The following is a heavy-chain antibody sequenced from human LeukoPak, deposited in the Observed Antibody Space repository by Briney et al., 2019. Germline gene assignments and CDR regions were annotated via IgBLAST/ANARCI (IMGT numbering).Heavy chain of an antibody. J-gene: IGHJ4*02. Sequence: GESLRLSCATSRFTFSSSTFGSYTMNWVRQAPGKGLEWVSSISSTGTYIYYTDSVKGRFTISRDNSKNTLYLQMNSLRAEDTALYYCAKRVGSYHFDSWGQGTLVTVSS. CDR1: RFTFSSSTFGSYT. V-gene: IGHV3-21*04. CDR3: AKRVGSYHFDS. CDR2: ISSTGTYI. D-gene: IGHD3-16*02.